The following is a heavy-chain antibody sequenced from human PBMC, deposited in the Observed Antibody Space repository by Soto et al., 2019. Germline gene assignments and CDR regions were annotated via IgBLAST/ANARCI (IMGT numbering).Heavy chain of an antibody. CDR2: ISAHNGNT. Sequence: QVHLVQSGAELKKPGASVKVSCKASGYTFTSYGITWVRQAPGQGLEWMGWISAHNGNTDYAQKLQGRVIVTRDTSTSTAYMELRSLRSDATAVYYCARGRYGDYWGQGALVTVSS. CDR1: GYTFTSYG. CDR3: ARGRYGDY. V-gene: IGHV1-18*01. J-gene: IGHJ4*02. D-gene: IGHD1-1*01.